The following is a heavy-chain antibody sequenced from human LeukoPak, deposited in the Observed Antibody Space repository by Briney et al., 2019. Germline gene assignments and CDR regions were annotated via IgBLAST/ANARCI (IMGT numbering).Heavy chain of an antibody. CDR2: INSDGSST. CDR3: ARLGSQGGVAALDY. J-gene: IGHJ4*02. V-gene: IGHV3-74*01. CDR1: GFTFSSYW. Sequence: GGSLRLSCAASGFTFSSYWMHWVRQAPGKGLVWVSRINSDGSSTSYADSVKGRFTISRDNAKNTPYLQMNSLRAEDTAVYYCARLGSQGGVAALDYWGQGTLVTVSS. D-gene: IGHD6-25*01.